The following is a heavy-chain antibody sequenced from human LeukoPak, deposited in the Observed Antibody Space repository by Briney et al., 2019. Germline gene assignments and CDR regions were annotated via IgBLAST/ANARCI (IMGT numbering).Heavy chain of an antibody. CDR3: VTVSSSGWERDY. D-gene: IGHD6-19*01. V-gene: IGHV1-8*03. J-gene: IGHJ4*02. CDR1: AHIFINYD. CDR2: LNPNRGDT. Sequence: ASVKASCKASAHIFINYDFNWVRQATGQGLEWMGWLNPNRGDTDYAQKFQGRVTITRNTSISTAYMELSSLRSEDTAVYYCVTVSSSGWERDYWGQGTLVTVSS.